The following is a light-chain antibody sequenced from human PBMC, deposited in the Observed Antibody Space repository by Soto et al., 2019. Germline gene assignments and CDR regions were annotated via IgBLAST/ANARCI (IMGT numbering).Light chain of an antibody. V-gene: IGKV3-20*01. Sequence: EIVLTQSPGTLSLSPGERATPSCRASQTISDNYLAWYQQKPGQAPRLLIYGASSWATGIPERFSGSGSGTDFTLTISRLEPEDSAVYYCQQYGSSPYTFGQGTKVEIK. J-gene: IGKJ2*01. CDR2: GAS. CDR1: QTISDNY. CDR3: QQYGSSPYT.